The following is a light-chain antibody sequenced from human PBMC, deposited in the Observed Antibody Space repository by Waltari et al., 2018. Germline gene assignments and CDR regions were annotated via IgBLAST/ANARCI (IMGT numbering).Light chain of an antibody. V-gene: IGKV3-20*01. CDR3: QHYVRLPVT. CDR1: QSVSRT. Sequence: IVLTQSPGTLSLSPGERATLSCRASQSVSRTLAWYQQKPGHAPRFLIYGASTRAAGIPDRFSGSGSGTDFSLTINRLEPEDFAVYYCQHYVRLPVTFGQGTKVEIK. CDR2: GAS. J-gene: IGKJ1*01.